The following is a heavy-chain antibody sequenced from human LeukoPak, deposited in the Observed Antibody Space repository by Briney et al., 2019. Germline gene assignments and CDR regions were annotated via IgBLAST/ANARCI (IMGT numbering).Heavy chain of an antibody. V-gene: IGHV4-61*02. CDR1: GGSISGRSYY. Sequence: SETLSLTCTVSGGSISGRSYYWHWIRQPAGKGLEWIGRIYISGTTNYNPSLKSRVTISADTSKSQFSLRLSSVTAADTAVYYCARDRGVAGGNAFDIWGQGTMVTVSS. CDR3: ARDRGVAGGNAFDI. J-gene: IGHJ3*02. D-gene: IGHD6-19*01. CDR2: IYISGTT.